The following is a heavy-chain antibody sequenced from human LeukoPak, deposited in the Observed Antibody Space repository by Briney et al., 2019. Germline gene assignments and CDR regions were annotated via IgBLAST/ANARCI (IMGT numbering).Heavy chain of an antibody. J-gene: IGHJ5*02. V-gene: IGHV3-7*01. CDR3: ARQAGVT. CDR2: IKGDASEK. D-gene: IGHD6-19*01. Sequence: GGSLTLSCAVSGFSINNYWMTWYCQAPGKGLECVAHIKGDASEKYYLDSVKGRFTISRDNAKNSLYLQMNSLRAKDTAVYYCARQAGVTWGQGTLVTVSS. CDR1: GFSINNYW.